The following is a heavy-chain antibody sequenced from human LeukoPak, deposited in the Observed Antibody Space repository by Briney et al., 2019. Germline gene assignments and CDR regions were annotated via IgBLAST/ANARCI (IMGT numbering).Heavy chain of an antibody. CDR1: GFTFTDYY. D-gene: IGHD2-15*01. V-gene: IGHV3-30*18. J-gene: IGHJ3*01. Sequence: GGSLRLSCAVSGFTFTDYYFSWIRQAPGKGLEWVAVISYDGSNKDYAESVKGRFTISRDNSKNTLYLQMNSLRTEDTAVYYCAKDWRWELLKGAFNVWGQGTMVTVSA. CDR3: AKDWRWELLKGAFNV. CDR2: ISYDGSNK.